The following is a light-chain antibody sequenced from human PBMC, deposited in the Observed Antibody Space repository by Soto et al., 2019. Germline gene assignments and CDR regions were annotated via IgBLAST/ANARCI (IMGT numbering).Light chain of an antibody. CDR3: QQANSFPLT. V-gene: IGKV1-12*01. CDR1: QGISSW. CDR2: APS. J-gene: IGKJ4*01. Sequence: DLQMTQSPSSVSASVGDRVTITCRASQGISSWLAWSQQKPGEAPKLLIYAPSSLQSGVPSRFSGSGSGTDFTLTISSLQPEDFATYYCQQANSFPLTFGGGTKVEIK.